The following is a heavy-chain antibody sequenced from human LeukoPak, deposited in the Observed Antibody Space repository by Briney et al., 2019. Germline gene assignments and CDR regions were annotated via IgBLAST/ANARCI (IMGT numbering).Heavy chain of an antibody. CDR2: ISGSGGST. CDR3: AKEANLAGYFDY. J-gene: IGHJ4*02. D-gene: IGHD3-10*01. CDR1: GFTFSSYA. Sequence: GGSLRHSCAASGFTFSSYAMRWVRQAPGKGLEWISSISGSGGSTNSADSVKGRFTISRDNSKNTLYLQMNSLRAEDTAVYYRAKEANLAGYFDYWGQGTLVTVSS. V-gene: IGHV3-23*01.